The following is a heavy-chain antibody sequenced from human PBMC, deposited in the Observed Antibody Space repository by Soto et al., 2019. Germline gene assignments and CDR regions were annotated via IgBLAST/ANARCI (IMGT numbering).Heavy chain of an antibody. CDR1: GFTFSSYS. CDR2: ISSSSSYI. V-gene: IGHV3-21*01. J-gene: IGHJ3*02. CDR3: ARDRVGIDDYIWGSYRFDAFDI. D-gene: IGHD3-16*02. Sequence: EVQLVESGGGLVKPGGSLRLSCAASGFTFSSYSMNWVRQAPGKGLEWVSSISSSSSYIYYADSVKCRFTISRDNAKNSLYLQMNSLRAEDTAVYCCARDRVGIDDYIWGSYRFDAFDIWGQGTMVTVSS.